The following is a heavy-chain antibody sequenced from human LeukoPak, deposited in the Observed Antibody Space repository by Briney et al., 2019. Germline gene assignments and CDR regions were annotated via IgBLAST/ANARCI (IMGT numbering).Heavy chain of an antibody. J-gene: IGHJ4*02. CDR2: IIPILGIA. Sequence: GASVKVSCKAPGGTFSSYTISWVRQPPGQGLEWMGRIIPILGIANYAQKFQGRVTITADKYTSTDYMELSSLRSEDTAVYSCARDRLPITIFGVVTSSYFDYWGQGTLVTVSS. D-gene: IGHD3-3*01. CDR3: ARDRLPITIFGVVTSSYFDY. V-gene: IGHV1-69*04. CDR1: GGTFSSYT.